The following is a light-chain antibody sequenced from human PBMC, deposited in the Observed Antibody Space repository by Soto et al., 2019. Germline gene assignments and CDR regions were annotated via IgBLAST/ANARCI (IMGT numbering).Light chain of an antibody. Sequence: QSALTQPRSVSGSPGQSVTISCTGTSSDVGNYNYVSWYQHHPGKAPKLIIYDVSKRPSGVPGRFSGSKSGNTASLTISGLQAEDEADYYCCSYTGSFVVFGGGTKLTVL. CDR3: CSYTGSFVV. J-gene: IGLJ2*01. V-gene: IGLV2-11*01. CDR2: DVS. CDR1: SSDVGNYNY.